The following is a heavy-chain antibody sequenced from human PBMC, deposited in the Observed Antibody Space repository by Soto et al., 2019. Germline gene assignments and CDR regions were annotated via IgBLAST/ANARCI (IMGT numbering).Heavy chain of an antibody. V-gene: IGHV1-3*01. J-gene: IGHJ4*02. D-gene: IGHD2-15*01. Sequence: ASVKVSCKASGNTSTSYSMHWVRQAPGQRLEWMGWINADNGKTNYSQKLQGRLTITRDASTSTAYVELTSLRSDDTAVYYCASWFLGRFVDWGKGTLVTVYS. CDR3: ASWFLGRFVD. CDR2: INADNGKT. CDR1: GNTSTSYS.